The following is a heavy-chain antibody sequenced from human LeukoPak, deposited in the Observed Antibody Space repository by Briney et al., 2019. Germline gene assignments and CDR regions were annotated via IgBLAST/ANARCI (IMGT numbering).Heavy chain of an antibody. D-gene: IGHD4-17*01. CDR1: GFTFSSYW. Sequence: TGGSLRLSCAASGFTFSSYWMHWVRQAPGKGLVWVSRINSDGSSTSYADSAKGRFTISRDNAKNTLYLQMNSLRAEDTAVYYCAREGDYGDYDWFDPWGQGTLVTVSS. V-gene: IGHV3-74*01. CDR3: AREGDYGDYDWFDP. J-gene: IGHJ5*02. CDR2: INSDGSST.